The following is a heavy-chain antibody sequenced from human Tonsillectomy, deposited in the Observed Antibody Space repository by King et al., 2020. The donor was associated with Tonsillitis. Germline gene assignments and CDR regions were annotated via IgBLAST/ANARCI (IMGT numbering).Heavy chain of an antibody. CDR1: GYTFTSYD. Sequence: QLVQSGAEVKKPGASLKVSCKASGYTFTSYDIKWVRQATGQGLEWGGWMNANCVNTGYAQKFQGIVTMTKNTSISTVYMGVSSLSYEDTAVYYCARGSHGDYVSVPFWFDPWGQGTLVTVSS. CDR2: MNANCVNT. V-gene: IGHV1-8*01. J-gene: IGHJ5*02. D-gene: IGHD4-17*01. CDR3: ARGSHGDYVSVPFWFDP.